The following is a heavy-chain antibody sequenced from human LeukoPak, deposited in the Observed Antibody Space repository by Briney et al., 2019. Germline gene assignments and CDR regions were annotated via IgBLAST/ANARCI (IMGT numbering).Heavy chain of an antibody. D-gene: IGHD3-22*01. J-gene: IGHJ4*02. CDR3: ARSYSGYPKFAFDY. CDR2: IVAGSGST. V-gene: IGHV1-58*02. CDR1: GFTFSNSA. Sequence: GTSVKVSCKTSGFTFSNSAMQWVRQSRGQRLEWIGWIVAGSGSTNYAQKFQDRVTMTTDTSTSTAYMELRSLRSDDTAVYYCARSYSGYPKFAFDYWGQGTLVTVSS.